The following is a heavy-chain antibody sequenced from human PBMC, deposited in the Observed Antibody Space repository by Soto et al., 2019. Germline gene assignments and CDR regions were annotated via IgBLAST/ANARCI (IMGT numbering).Heavy chain of an antibody. J-gene: IGHJ6*02. D-gene: IGHD6-19*01. CDR3: AKHLRAGAGDLHGMDV. Sequence: QVQLVESGGGVVQPGRSLRLSCAASGFTFSSYGMHWVRQAPGKGLEWVAVISHDGSNKYFADSVKGRFTISRDNSQKTLYLQTISLRAEDTGVYYCAKHLRAGAGDLHGMDVWGQGTTVTVSS. V-gene: IGHV3-30*18. CDR1: GFTFSSYG. CDR2: ISHDGSNK.